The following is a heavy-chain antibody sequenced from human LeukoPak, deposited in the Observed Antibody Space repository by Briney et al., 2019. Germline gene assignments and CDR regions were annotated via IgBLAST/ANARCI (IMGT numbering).Heavy chain of an antibody. CDR2: IDPSDSYT. Sequence: PGESLRISCKASGYIFSNYWITWVRQMPGKGLEWMGRIDPSDSYTNYSPSFQGHVTISADKSINTAYLQWSSLKASDTAMYYCARHRGYGGNSDFGSWGQGTLVTVSS. CDR1: GYIFSNYW. CDR3: ARHRGYGGNSDFGS. D-gene: IGHD4-23*01. V-gene: IGHV5-10-1*01. J-gene: IGHJ4*02.